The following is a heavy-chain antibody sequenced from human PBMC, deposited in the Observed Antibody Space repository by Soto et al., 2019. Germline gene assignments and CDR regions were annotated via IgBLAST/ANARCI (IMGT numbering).Heavy chain of an antibody. CDR2: ISGSGGNT. J-gene: IGHJ4*02. CDR3: AKRGVYKPDY. CDR1: GFTFSSYT. V-gene: IGHV3-23*01. D-gene: IGHD6-13*01. Sequence: GGSLRLSCTASGFTFSSYTMNWVRKAPGKGLECVSSISGSGGNTYYADSVKGRFTISRDNSKHTLFLQMNSLRVDDTAVYYCAKRGVYKPDYWGQGTLVTVSS.